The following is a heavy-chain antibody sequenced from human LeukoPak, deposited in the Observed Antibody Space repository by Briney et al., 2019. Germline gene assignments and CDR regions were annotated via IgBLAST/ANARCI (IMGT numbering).Heavy chain of an antibody. V-gene: IGHV1-69*05. CDR1: GGTFSSYA. CDR3: ATFSTSRDYYYYYMDV. J-gene: IGHJ6*03. CDR2: IIPIFGTA. D-gene: IGHD5/OR15-5a*01. Sequence: SVKVSCKASGGTFSSYAISWVRQAPGQGLEWMGGIIPIFGTANYAQKFQGRVTITTDESTSTAYMELSSLRSEDTAVYYCATFSTSRDYYYYYMDVWGKGTTVTVSS.